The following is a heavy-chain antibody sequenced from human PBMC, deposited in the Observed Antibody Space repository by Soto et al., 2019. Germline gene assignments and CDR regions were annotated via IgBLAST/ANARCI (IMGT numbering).Heavy chain of an antibody. V-gene: IGHV3-23*01. CDR2: ISGSGDST. CDR3: ALGYSYAPFDP. D-gene: IGHD5-18*01. Sequence: PGGSLRLSCAASGFTFSSYAMSWVRQAPGKGLEWVSGISGSGDSTYHADSVKGRFTISRDNSKNTLYLQMNSLRAEDTAVYYCALGYSYAPFDPWGQGTLVTVSS. J-gene: IGHJ5*02. CDR1: GFTFSSYA.